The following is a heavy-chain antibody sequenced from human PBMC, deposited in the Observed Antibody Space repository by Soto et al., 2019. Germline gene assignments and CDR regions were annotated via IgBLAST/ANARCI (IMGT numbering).Heavy chain of an antibody. J-gene: IGHJ6*02. CDR1: GYTFTSYG. Sequence: GASVKVSCKASGYTFTSYGISWVRQAPGQGLEWMGWISAYNGNTNYAQKLQGRVTMTTDTSTSTAYMELRSLRSDDTAVYYCARDQGYYDSSGYYRDYYYYYGMDVWGQGTTVTVSS. CDR2: ISAYNGNT. V-gene: IGHV1-18*01. D-gene: IGHD3-22*01. CDR3: ARDQGYYDSSGYYRDYYYYYGMDV.